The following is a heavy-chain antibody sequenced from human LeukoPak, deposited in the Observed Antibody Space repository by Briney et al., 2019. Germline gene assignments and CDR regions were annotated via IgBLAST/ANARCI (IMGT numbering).Heavy chain of an antibody. D-gene: IGHD1-1*01. Sequence: PGGSLRLSCAASGFTFSNYAMNWVRQAPGKGLGWVSCISASGGTKLYAGSVKGRFIISRDDSKNTLYVQMSSLRAEDTAVYYCARSLKWNLVGFDYWGQGTLVTVSS. J-gene: IGHJ4*02. V-gene: IGHV3-23*01. CDR1: GFTFSNYA. CDR2: ISASGGTK. CDR3: ARSLKWNLVGFDY.